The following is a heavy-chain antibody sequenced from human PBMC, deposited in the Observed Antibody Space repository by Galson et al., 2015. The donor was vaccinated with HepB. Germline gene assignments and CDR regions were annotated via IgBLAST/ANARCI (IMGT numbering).Heavy chain of an antibody. CDR1: GFTFSSYA. CDR3: AKGKRGDPGSFDY. CDR2: ISGSGGST. D-gene: IGHD3-10*01. V-gene: IGHV3-23*01. J-gene: IGHJ4*02. Sequence: SLRLSCAASGFTFSSYAMSWVRQAPGKGLEWVSAISGSGGSTYYADSVKGRFTISRDNSKNTLYLQMNSLRAEDTAVYYCAKGKRGDPGSFDYWGQGTLVTVSS.